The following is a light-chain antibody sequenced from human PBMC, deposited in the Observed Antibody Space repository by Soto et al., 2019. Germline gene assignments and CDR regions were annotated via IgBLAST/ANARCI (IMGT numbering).Light chain of an antibody. CDR3: SSYTSSGTLV. J-gene: IGLJ2*01. V-gene: IGLV2-14*01. CDR1: SSDVGAYNS. CDR2: DVS. Sequence: QPVLTQPASVSGSPGQSIIISCTGTSSDVGAYNSVSWYQQHPGKAPKLMIYDVSNRPSGVSNRFSGSKSGNTASLTISGLQAEDEANYYCSSYTSSGTLVFGGGTKLTVL.